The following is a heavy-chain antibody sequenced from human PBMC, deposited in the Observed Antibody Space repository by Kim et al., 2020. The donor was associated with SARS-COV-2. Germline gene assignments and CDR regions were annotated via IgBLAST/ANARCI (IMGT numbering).Heavy chain of an antibody. CDR1: GFSFGRDW. CDR3: ARGGEAGPY. J-gene: IGHJ4*02. Sequence: GGSLRLSCAASGFSFGRDWMCWVRQAPGKGLEWVANIKKDGSEKWYADSVKGRFTISRDNAKNSLYLQMNSLRVEDTAVYYCARGGEAGPYWGQGTLVTV. V-gene: IGHV3-7*01. CDR2: IKKDGSEK.